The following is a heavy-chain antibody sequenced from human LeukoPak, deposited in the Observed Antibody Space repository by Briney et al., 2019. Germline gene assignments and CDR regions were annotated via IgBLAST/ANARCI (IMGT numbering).Heavy chain of an antibody. CDR1: GFTFSSYG. CDR3: ARVPPAQRAQIDY. V-gene: IGHV3-7*01. Sequence: GGSLRLSCAASGFTFSSYGMHWVRQAPGKGLEWVANIKQDGSEKYYVDSVKGRFTISRDNAKNSLYLQMNSLRAEDTAVYYCARVPPAQRAQIDYWGQGTLVTVSS. CDR2: IKQDGSEK. D-gene: IGHD1-1*01. J-gene: IGHJ4*02.